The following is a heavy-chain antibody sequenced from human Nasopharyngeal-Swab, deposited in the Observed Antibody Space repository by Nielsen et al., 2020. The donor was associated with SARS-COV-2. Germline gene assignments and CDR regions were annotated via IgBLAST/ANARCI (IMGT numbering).Heavy chain of an antibody. Sequence: SETLSLTCTVSGGSISSYYWSWIRQPAGKGLEWIGRIYTSGSTNYNPSLKSRVTMSVDTSKNQFSLKLSSVTAADTAVYYCARHGGWFGELADYYYGMDVWGQGTTVTVSS. CDR2: IYTSGST. V-gene: IGHV4-4*07. CDR3: ARHGGWFGELADYYYGMDV. D-gene: IGHD3-10*01. CDR1: GGSISSYY. J-gene: IGHJ6*02.